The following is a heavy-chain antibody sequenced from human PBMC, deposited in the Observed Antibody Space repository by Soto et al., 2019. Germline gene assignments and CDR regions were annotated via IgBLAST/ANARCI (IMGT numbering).Heavy chain of an antibody. CDR1: GFTFSDFY. CDR3: ARDYTTNVVGPPGS. J-gene: IGHJ5*02. CDR2: VSSSGSTI. Sequence: QVQLVESGGGLVKPGGSLRLSCAASGFTFSDFYMTWIRQAPGKGLEWVAYVSSSGSTIFYADSVKGRFTISRDNANTTLFVGRSILRAGDTAVYYCARDYTTNVVGPPGSWWQGTLVIVSS. V-gene: IGHV3-11*01. D-gene: IGHD2-15*01.